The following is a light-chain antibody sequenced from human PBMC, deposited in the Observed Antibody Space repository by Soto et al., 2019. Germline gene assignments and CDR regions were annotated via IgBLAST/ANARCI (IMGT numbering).Light chain of an antibody. J-gene: IGKJ4*01. Sequence: EIVLAQAPATLSLSPGEIATLSWRASQRVSSTSLAWYQQKSGLAPRLLIYGASSRATGIPDRFSGSGSGTGFTLTISRLEPEDFAVYYCHQYGVSLLTFGGGTKVDIK. CDR2: GAS. CDR3: HQYGVSLLT. CDR1: QRVSSTS. V-gene: IGKV3D-20*01.